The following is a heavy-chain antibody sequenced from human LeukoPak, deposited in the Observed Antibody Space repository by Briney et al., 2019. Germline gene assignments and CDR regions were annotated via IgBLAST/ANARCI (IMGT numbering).Heavy chain of an antibody. CDR2: SGGDGGST. CDR3: AKALTCWYFDL. D-gene: IGHD4/OR15-4a*01. J-gene: IGHJ2*01. V-gene: IGHV3-23*01. Sequence: GGSLRLSCAASGFTYSSYDMLGVRQAPGKGLEWVSASGGDGGSTYADSVKGRFTISRDNSKNTLYLQMNSLRAEDTATYYCAKALTCWYFDLCGRGSLVTVSS. CDR1: GFTYSSYD.